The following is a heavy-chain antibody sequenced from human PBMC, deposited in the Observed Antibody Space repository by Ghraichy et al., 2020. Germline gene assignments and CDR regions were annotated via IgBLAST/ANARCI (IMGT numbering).Heavy chain of an antibody. D-gene: IGHD1-7*01. V-gene: IGHV4-39*01. Sequence: TLSLTCAVSGVSTGSSNYYWGWIRQPPGKGLEWIGSIFNSGRTHYNPSLESRVTISGDSSKNQFSLELSSVTAADTAVYYCVRHGSLELVHSDYWGQGTLVTVSS. CDR2: IFNSGRT. CDR3: VRHGSLELVHSDY. CDR1: GVSTGSSNYY. J-gene: IGHJ4*02.